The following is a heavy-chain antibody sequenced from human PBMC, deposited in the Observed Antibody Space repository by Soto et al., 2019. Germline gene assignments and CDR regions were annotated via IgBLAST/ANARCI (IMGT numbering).Heavy chain of an antibody. J-gene: IGHJ4*02. V-gene: IGHV4-31*03. D-gene: IGHD5-18*01. CDR1: GVSISSDDYF. CDR3: ARDSSGPGYSYGKFDY. Sequence: SETLSLTCTVSGVSISSDDYFWTWIRQHPGKGLEWIGNIYYSGMTYYNPSLRGRVSISLDPSKSQFSLKVNSVTAADTAVYYCARDSSGPGYSYGKFDYWGQGALVTVSS. CDR2: IYYSGMT.